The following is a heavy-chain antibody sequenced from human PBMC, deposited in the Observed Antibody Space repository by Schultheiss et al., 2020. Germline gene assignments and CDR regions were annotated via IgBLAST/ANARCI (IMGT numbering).Heavy chain of an antibody. V-gene: IGHV4-31*03. CDR1: GGSISSGGYY. CDR2: IYYSGNT. Sequence: SETLSLTCTVSGGSISSGGYYWSWIRQHPGKGLEWIGYIYYSGNTYYNPSLKSRVTISVDTSKNQFSLKLSSVTAADTAVYYCARDDYYGMDVWGQGTTVTVSS. CDR3: ARDDYYGMDV. J-gene: IGHJ6*02.